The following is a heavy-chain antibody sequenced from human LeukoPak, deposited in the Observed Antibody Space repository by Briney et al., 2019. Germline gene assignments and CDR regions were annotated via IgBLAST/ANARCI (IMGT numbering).Heavy chain of an antibody. J-gene: IGHJ4*02. Sequence: ASVKVSCKTSGYTFTGYAMNWVRQAPGQGLEWMGWINTNTGNPTYAQAFTGRFVFSLDTSVSTAYLQISGLKAEDTAVYYCARDPSLYSIYDDYWGQGTLVTVSS. V-gene: IGHV7-4-1*02. CDR2: INTNTGNP. CDR1: GYTFTGYA. D-gene: IGHD3-3*02. CDR3: ARDPSLYSIYDDY.